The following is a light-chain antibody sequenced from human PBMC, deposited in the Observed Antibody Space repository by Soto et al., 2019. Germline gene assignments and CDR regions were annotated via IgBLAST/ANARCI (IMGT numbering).Light chain of an antibody. CDR2: GAS. V-gene: IGKV3-20*01. CDR1: QSVSSSY. J-gene: IGKJ3*01. CDR3: QQYGSSLFT. Sequence: EIVLTQSPGTLSLSPGERATISCRASQSVSSSYLAWYQQKPGQAPRLLIYGASSRATGIPDRFSGSGSGTDFTLTISRLEPGDFAVYYCQQYGSSLFTFGPGTKVDIK.